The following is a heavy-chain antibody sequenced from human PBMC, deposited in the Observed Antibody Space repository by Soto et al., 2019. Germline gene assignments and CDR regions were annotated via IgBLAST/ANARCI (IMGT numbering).Heavy chain of an antibody. CDR3: AREYYYGSGSLQPPFDY. Sequence: GXSGKVSCEASAGTFRSYAISWVRQAPGQGLEWMGGIIPIFGTANYAQKFQGRVTITADESTRTAYMELSSLRSEDTAVYYCAREYYYGSGSLQPPFDYWGQGTLVTVSS. CDR2: IIPIFGTA. CDR1: AGTFRSYA. V-gene: IGHV1-69*13. D-gene: IGHD3-10*01. J-gene: IGHJ4*02.